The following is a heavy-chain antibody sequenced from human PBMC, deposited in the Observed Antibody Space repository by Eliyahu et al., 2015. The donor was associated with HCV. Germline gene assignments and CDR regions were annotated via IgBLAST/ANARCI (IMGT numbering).Heavy chain of an antibody. CDR2: TYXXGSP. CDR3: ATYIPSRSFYGMDV. V-gene: IGHV4-31*01. J-gene: IGHJ6*02. CDR1: GGSVRSGGYX. D-gene: IGHD2-2*02. Sequence: QVQLQESGPGLMKPSQTLSLTCTVSGGSVRSGGYXWTWVXQXPGKXXGGIGYTYXXGSPYXXPSLKSQIAISVDTSKNQFSLKLNSVTAADTAVYYCATYIPSRSFYGMDVWGQGTTVTVSS.